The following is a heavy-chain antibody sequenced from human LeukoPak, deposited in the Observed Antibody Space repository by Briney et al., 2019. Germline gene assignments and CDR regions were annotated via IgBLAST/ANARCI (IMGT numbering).Heavy chain of an antibody. D-gene: IGHD1-1*01. CDR1: GFTLDDYA. V-gene: IGHV3-9*01. CDR2: VSWKSGTI. CDR3: AKDLYTYTLQYFHH. J-gene: IGHJ1*01. Sequence: GRSLRLSCAVSGFTLDDYAVHWVRHAPGKGLEWVSGVSWKSGTIAYADSVKGRFIISRDNAKNSLYLQMNSLRPEDTALYYCAKDLYTYTLQYFHHWGQGTLVTVSS.